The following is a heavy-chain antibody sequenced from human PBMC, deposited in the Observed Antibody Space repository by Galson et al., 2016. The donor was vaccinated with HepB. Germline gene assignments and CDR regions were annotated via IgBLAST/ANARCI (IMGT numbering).Heavy chain of an antibody. V-gene: IGHV3-23*01. J-gene: IGHJ4*02. Sequence: SLRLSCAASRFPFKIYAMNWFRQAPGKGLEWVSLIANALNAENRHYADSVNGRFTISRDDANSFLYLHMSSLRVEDTAVYYCAPDYDSSGHFEADWGQGTLVTVS. CDR3: APDYDSSGHFEAD. CDR1: RFPFKIYA. CDR2: IANALNAENR. D-gene: IGHD3-22*01.